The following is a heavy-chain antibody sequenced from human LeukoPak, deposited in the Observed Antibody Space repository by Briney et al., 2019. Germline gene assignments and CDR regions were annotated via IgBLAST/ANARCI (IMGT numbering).Heavy chain of an antibody. D-gene: IGHD2-2*01. Sequence: GGSLRLSCAASGFTFSSYSMNWVRQAPGKGLEWVSSISSSSSYIYYADSVKGRFTISRDNAKNSLYLQMNSLRAEDTAVYYCARDGVWVPAALGAFDIWGQGTMVTVSS. J-gene: IGHJ3*02. CDR1: GFTFSSYS. CDR3: ARDGVWVPAALGAFDI. CDR2: ISSSSSYI. V-gene: IGHV3-21*01.